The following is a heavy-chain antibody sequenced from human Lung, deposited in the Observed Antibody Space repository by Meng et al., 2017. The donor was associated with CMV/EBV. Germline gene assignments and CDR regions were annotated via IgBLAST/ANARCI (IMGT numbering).Heavy chain of an antibody. J-gene: IGHJ4*02. Sequence: ASGGTLSSSAISWVRQAPGQGLQWMGGTVPIFGTTKNAQRFQGRVTITTDESTSTAYLELSSLSSEDTAIYYCTRDLRGYNYGFDSWGQGTLVTVSS. CDR3: TRDLRGYNYGFDS. CDR1: GGTLSSSA. D-gene: IGHD5-18*01. V-gene: IGHV1-69*05. CDR2: TVPIFGTT.